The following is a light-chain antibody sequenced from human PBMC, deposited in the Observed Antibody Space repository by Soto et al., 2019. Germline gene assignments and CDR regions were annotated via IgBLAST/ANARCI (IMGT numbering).Light chain of an antibody. Sequence: DIQMTQSPSTLSASVGDRVTITCRTSQSISSWLAWYQQKPGKAPKLLIYDASSLKSGVPSRFSGSGSGTEFTLTISSLQPADFASYYCQQYNSYPWTFGQGTKVEIK. CDR2: DAS. V-gene: IGKV1-5*01. CDR1: QSISSW. J-gene: IGKJ1*01. CDR3: QQYNSYPWT.